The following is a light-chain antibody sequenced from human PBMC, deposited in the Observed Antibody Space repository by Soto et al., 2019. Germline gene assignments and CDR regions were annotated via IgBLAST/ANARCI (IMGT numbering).Light chain of an antibody. CDR3: CSDAGPSVFVV. J-gene: IGLJ2*01. Sequence: QAVVTQPASVSGSPGQSITISCTGTSSDIGSYNRVSWYQQHPGKAPKLMIYEDTQRPSRVSNRFSGSKSGNTASLTITGLQAEDEADYYCCSDAGPSVFVVFGGGTKLTVL. CDR1: SSDIGSYNR. V-gene: IGLV2-23*02. CDR2: EDT.